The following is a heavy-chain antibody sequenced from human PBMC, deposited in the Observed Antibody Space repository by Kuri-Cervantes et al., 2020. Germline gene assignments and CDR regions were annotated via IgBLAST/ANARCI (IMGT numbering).Heavy chain of an antibody. CDR2: IYYSGST. CDR3: ARGMTFGEPPDY. J-gene: IGHJ4*02. V-gene: IGHV4-39*01. D-gene: IGHD3-16*01. Sequence: SETLSLTCTVSGGSISSSSYYWGWIRQPPGKGLEWIGSIYYSGSTYYKPSLKSQVTISVDTYMNQFSLKLSSVTAADTPVYYCARGMTFGEPPDYWGQGTLVTVSS. CDR1: GGSISSSSYY.